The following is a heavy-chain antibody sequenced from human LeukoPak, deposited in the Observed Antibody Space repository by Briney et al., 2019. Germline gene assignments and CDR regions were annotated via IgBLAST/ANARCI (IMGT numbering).Heavy chain of an antibody. CDR2: IYHSGST. CDR3: ARELEAFDI. D-gene: IGHD1-1*01. J-gene: IGHJ3*02. CDR1: GGSISSDGYS. Sequence: SETLSLTCAVSGGSISSDGYSWSWIRQPPGKGLEWIGYIYHSGSTYYNPSLKSRVTISVDRSKNQFSLKLSSVTAADTAVYYCARELEAFDIWGQGTMVTVSS. V-gene: IGHV4-30-2*01.